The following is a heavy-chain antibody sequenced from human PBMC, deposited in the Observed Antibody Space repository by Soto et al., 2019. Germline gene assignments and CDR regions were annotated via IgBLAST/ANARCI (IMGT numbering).Heavy chain of an antibody. CDR3: ARDRRAGTFHYYYYGMDV. Sequence: EVQLVESGGGLVQPGGSLRLSCAASGFTFSSYAMHWVRQAPGKGLEYVSAISSNGGSTYYANSVKGRFTISRDNSKNRLYLQMGSLRAEDMAVYYCARDRRAGTFHYYYYGMDVWGQGTTVTVSS. CDR1: GFTFSSYA. D-gene: IGHD6-19*01. J-gene: IGHJ6*02. CDR2: ISSNGGST. V-gene: IGHV3-64*01.